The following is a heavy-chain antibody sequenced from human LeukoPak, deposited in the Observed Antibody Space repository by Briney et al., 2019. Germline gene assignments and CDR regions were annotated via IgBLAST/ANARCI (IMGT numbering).Heavy chain of an antibody. CDR1: GGSFSGYY. CDR3: ARYRRDSLGDIVVVPAAIGVDWFDP. V-gene: IGHV4-34*01. D-gene: IGHD2-2*02. J-gene: IGHJ5*02. Sequence: PSETLSLTCAVYGGSFSGYYWSWIRQPPGKGLEWIGEINHSGSTNYNPSLKSRVTISVDRSKNQFSLKLSSVTAADTAVYYCARYRRDSLGDIVVVPAAIGVDWFDPWGQGTLVTVSS. CDR2: INHSGST.